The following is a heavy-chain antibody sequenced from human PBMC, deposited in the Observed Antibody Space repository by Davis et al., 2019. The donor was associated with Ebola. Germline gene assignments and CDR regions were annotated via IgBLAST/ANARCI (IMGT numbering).Heavy chain of an antibody. J-gene: IGHJ4*02. CDR3: ARGPRFYDFWSGYLVY. V-gene: IGHV3-30*02. CDR2: IRYDGSRE. D-gene: IGHD3-3*01. CDR1: GFTFSSYG. Sequence: GESLKISCAASGFTFSSYGIHWVRQAPGKGLEWVSFIRYDGSREYYADSVKGRFTISRDNAKNSLYLQMNSLRDEDTAVYYCARGPRFYDFWSGYLVYWGQGTLVTVSS.